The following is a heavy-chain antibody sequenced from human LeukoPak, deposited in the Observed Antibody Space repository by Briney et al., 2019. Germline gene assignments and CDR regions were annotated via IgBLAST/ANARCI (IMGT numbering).Heavy chain of an antibody. Sequence: ASLKLSCKASGYRFISNYIQWIRQAPGLGPEWMGWMHPGNGNTRYAEKFQGRVTMTRDASINTAYMDLTSLRSDDTAVYYCAREGSYCVGGDCYSFDFWGQGTLITVSS. V-gene: IGHV1-2*02. CDR2: MHPGNGNT. J-gene: IGHJ4*02. CDR3: AREGSYCVGGDCYSFDF. D-gene: IGHD2-21*02. CDR1: GYRFISNY.